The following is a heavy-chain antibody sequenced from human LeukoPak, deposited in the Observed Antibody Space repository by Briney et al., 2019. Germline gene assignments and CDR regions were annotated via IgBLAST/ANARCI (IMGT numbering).Heavy chain of an antibody. D-gene: IGHD3-16*02. J-gene: IGHJ4*02. CDR3: ARTSRLRLGELSFCDY. CDR1: GGSISSSSYY. Sequence: SETLSLTCTVSGGSISSSSYYWGWIRQPPGKGLEWIGSIYYSGSTYYNPSLKSRVTISVDTSKNQFSLKLSSVTAADTAVYYCARTSRLRLGELSFCDYWGQGTLVTVSS. CDR2: IYYSGST. V-gene: IGHV4-39*01.